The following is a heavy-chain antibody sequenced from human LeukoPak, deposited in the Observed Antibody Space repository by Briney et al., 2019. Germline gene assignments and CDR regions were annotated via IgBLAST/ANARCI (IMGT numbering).Heavy chain of an antibody. CDR2: ISTSSRDI. CDR1: GFTFSNYS. V-gene: IGHV3-48*02. CDR3: ARRVVGAMPFDY. J-gene: IGHJ4*02. Sequence: PGGSLRLSCSASGFTFSNYSMNWVRQAPGKGLEWVSYISTSSRDIFYADSVKGRFTISRDDAKNSQYLQMDSLRDEDTAVYYCARRVVGAMPFDYWGQGTLVTVSS. D-gene: IGHD1-26*01.